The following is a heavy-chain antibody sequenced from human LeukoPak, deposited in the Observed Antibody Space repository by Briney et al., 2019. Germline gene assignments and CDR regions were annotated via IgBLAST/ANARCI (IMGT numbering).Heavy chain of an antibody. J-gene: IGHJ4*02. CDR2: IYYSGTT. CDR1: GGSISSYY. V-gene: IGHV4-59*01. D-gene: IGHD6-13*01. Sequence: SETLSLTCTVSGGSISSYYWSWIRQPPGKGLEWIGYIYYSGTTNYNPSLKSRDTISVDTSKNQFSLKLSSVTAADTAVYYCARGVYIAAAQYAYWGQGTLVTVSS. CDR3: ARGVYIAAAQYAY.